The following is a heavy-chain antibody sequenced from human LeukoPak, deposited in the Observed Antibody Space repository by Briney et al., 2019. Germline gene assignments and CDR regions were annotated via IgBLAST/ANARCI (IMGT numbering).Heavy chain of an antibody. J-gene: IGHJ2*01. D-gene: IGHD2-8*01. CDR2: ISGSGGST. V-gene: IGHV3-23*01. CDR3: AKCWVLDDWYFDL. Sequence: PGGSLRLSCAASGFTFSSYWMSWVRQAPGKGLEWVSAISGSGGSTYYADSVKGRFTISRDNSKNTLYLQMNSLRAEDTAVYYCAKCWVLDDWYFDLWGRGTLVTVSS. CDR1: GFTFSSYW.